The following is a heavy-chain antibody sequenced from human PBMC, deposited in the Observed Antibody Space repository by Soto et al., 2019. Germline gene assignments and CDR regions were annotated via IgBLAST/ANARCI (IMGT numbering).Heavy chain of an antibody. CDR1: GGSISSGGYY. V-gene: IGHV4-31*03. CDR2: IYYSGST. D-gene: IGHD2-15*01. CDR3: ARGLVASYPYYYYYGMDV. Sequence: PSETLSLTCTVSGGSISSGGYYWSWIRQHPGKGLEWIGYIYYSGSTYYNPSLKSRVTISVDTSKNQFSLKLSSVTAADTAVYYCARGLVASYPYYYYYGMDVWGQGTTVTVSS. J-gene: IGHJ6*02.